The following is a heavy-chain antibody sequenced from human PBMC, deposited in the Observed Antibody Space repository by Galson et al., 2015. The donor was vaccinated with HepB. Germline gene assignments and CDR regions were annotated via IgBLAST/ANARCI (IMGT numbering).Heavy chain of an antibody. V-gene: IGHV1-18*01. D-gene: IGHD3-3*01. J-gene: IGHJ6*03. CDR3: ARGKITIFGVVKGYYYYMDI. CDR2: ISAYNGNT. Sequence: SVKVSCKASGYTFTSYGISWVRQAPGQGLEWMGWISAYNGNTNYAQKLQGRVTMTTDTSTSTAYMELRSLRSDDTAVYYCARGKITIFGVVKGYYYYMDIWGKGTTVTVSS. CDR1: GYTFTSYG.